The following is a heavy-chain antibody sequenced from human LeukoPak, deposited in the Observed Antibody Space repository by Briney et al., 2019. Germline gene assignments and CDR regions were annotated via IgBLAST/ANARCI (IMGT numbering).Heavy chain of an antibody. CDR2: IYYSGST. J-gene: IGHJ2*01. CDR3: ALRSTIFGVVINWYFDL. Sequence: PSETLSLTCTVSGGSISSSSYYWGWIRQPPGKGLEWIGSIYYSGSTYYNPSLKSRVTISVDTSKNQFSLKLSSVTAADTAVYYCALRSTIFGVVINWYFDLWGRGTLVTVSS. CDR1: GGSISSSSYY. V-gene: IGHV4-39*07. D-gene: IGHD3-3*01.